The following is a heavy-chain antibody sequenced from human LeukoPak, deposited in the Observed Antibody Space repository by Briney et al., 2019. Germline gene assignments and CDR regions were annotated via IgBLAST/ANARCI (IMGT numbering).Heavy chain of an antibody. CDR3: ARGRSGRGCGGDCYMDFDY. CDR2: MNPNSGNT. Sequence: ASVKVSCKASGYTFTSYDINWVRQATGQGLEWKGWMNPNSGNTGYAQKFQGRVTMTRNTSISTAYMELSSLRSEDTAVYYCARGRSGRGCGGDCYMDFDYWGQGTLVTVSS. J-gene: IGHJ4*02. D-gene: IGHD2-21*02. V-gene: IGHV1-8*01. CDR1: GYTFTSYD.